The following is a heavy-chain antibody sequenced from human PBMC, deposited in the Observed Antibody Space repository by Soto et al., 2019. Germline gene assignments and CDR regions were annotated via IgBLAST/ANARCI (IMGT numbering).Heavy chain of an antibody. V-gene: IGHV3-30-3*01. CDR3: ARVAVEMATIHVFDY. D-gene: IGHD5-12*01. CDR2: ISYDGSNK. Sequence: QVQLVESGGGVVQPGRSLRLSCAASGFTFSSYAMHWVRQAPGKGLEWVAVISYDGSNKYYADYVKGRFTISRDNSKNTLYLQMNSLRAEDTAVYYCARVAVEMATIHVFDYWGQGTLVTVSS. CDR1: GFTFSSYA. J-gene: IGHJ4*02.